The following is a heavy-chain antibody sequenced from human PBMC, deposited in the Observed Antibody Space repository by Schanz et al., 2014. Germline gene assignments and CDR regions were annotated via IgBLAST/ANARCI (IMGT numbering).Heavy chain of an antibody. D-gene: IGHD3-10*01. Sequence: QLQLQESGPGLVKPSETLSLTCIVSSGSISTRTYYWGWVRQPPGKGLEWIANLFYGGSKYYNPSFESRVTRSVDASNNHYSLRLGSVTAADTGVYYCARHNRVWFGKEGCWGQGTLVTVSS. CDR3: ARHNRVWFGKEGC. CDR2: LFYGGSK. J-gene: IGHJ4*02. V-gene: IGHV4-39*01. CDR1: SGSISTRTYY.